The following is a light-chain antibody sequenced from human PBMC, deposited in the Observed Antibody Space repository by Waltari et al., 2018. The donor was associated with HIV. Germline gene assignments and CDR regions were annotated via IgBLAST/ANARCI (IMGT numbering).Light chain of an antibody. CDR1: QNVTNK. J-gene: IGKJ3*01. V-gene: IGKV1-39*01. Sequence: DIQMTQSPSPLSASVGDSVSISCRASQNVTNKVNWYQQKPGKAPEVLIYDASTLQSGVPSRFRGAGFGTDFTLTITSLQPDDFATYFCQQSYRSPLTFGPGTKVDVK. CDR2: DAS. CDR3: QQSYRSPLT.